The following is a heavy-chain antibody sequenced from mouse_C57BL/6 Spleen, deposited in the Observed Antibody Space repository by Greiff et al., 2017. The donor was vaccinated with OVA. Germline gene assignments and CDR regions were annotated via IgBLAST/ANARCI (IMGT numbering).Heavy chain of an antibody. J-gene: IGHJ2*01. CDR3: ARYITTVVVKDYFDY. D-gene: IGHD1-1*01. CDR1: GYTFTSYW. CDR2: IYPGSGST. V-gene: IGHV1-55*01. Sequence: QVQLQQSGAELVKPGASVKMSCKASGYTFTSYWITWVKQRPGQGLEWIGDIYPGSGSTNYNEKFKSKATLTVDTSSSTAYMQLSSLTSEDSAVYYCARYITTVVVKDYFDYWGQGTTLTVSS.